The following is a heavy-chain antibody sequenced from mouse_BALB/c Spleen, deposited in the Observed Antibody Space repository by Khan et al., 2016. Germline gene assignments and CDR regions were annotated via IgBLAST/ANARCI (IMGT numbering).Heavy chain of an antibody. J-gene: IGHJ3*01. CDR2: IYPGDGDT. CDR3: AREGYGYDTFAY. Sequence: VQLQESGAELVRPGSSVKISCKASGYAFSSYWMNWVKQRPGQGLEWIGQIYPGDGDTNYNGKFKGKATLTADKSSSTAYMQLSSLTSEDSAVYFCAREGYGYDTFAYWGQGILVTVSA. CDR1: GYAFSSYW. D-gene: IGHD2-2*01. V-gene: IGHV1-80*01.